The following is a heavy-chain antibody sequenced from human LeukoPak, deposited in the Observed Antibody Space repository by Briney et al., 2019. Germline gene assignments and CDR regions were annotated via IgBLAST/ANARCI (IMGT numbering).Heavy chain of an antibody. CDR1: GYTFTSYD. CDR2: MNPNSANT. J-gene: IGHJ4*02. Sequence: GASVKVSCKASGYTFTSYDINWVRQAPGQGLEWMGWMNPNSANTGYAQNFQGRVTMTRNTSTSTAYMELSSLRSEDTAVYYCAIRFSRGSGSAIDYWGQGTLVTVSS. V-gene: IGHV1-8*01. CDR3: AIRFSRGSGSAIDY. D-gene: IGHD3-10*01.